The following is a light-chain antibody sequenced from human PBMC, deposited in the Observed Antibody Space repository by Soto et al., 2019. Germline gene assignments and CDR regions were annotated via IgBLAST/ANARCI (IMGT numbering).Light chain of an antibody. V-gene: IGKV1-39*01. CDR2: AAS. CDR3: QQSYSTLT. CDR1: QSISSY. J-gene: IGKJ3*01. Sequence: DIQMTQSPSSLSASVGDRVTITCRASQSISSYLNWYQQKPGKAPKLLMYAASSLQSGVPSRFSGSGSGTDFTLTISSLQPEDFATYYCQQSYSTLTFGPGNKVDIK.